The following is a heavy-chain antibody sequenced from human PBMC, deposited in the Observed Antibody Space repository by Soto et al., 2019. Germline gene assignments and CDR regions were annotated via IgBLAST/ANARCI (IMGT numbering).Heavy chain of an antibody. Sequence: GGSLRLSCAASGFTFSSYWMSWVRQAPGKGLEWVAVISYDGSNKYYADSVKGRFTISRDNSKNTLYLQMNSLRAEDTAVYYCAKDLNSGSYYNYWGQGTLVTVSS. CDR2: ISYDGSNK. J-gene: IGHJ4*02. CDR1: GFTFSSYW. CDR3: AKDLNSGSYYNY. V-gene: IGHV3-30*18. D-gene: IGHD1-26*01.